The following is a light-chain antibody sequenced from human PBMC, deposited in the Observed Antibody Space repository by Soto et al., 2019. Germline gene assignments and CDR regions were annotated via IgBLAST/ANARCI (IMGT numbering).Light chain of an antibody. J-gene: IGLJ1*01. CDR1: SSDVGGYSY. CDR3: SSYAGSSNV. CDR2: EVN. Sequence: SALTQPPSASGSPGQSVAISCTGTSSDVGGYSYVSWYQQHPGKAPKLMIYEVNKRPSGVPDRFSGSKSGNTASLTVSGLQAEDEADYYCSSYAGSSNVFGTGTRSPS. V-gene: IGLV2-8*01.